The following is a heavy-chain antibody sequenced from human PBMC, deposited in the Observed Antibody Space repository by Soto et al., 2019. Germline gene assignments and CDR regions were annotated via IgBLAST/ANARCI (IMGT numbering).Heavy chain of an antibody. V-gene: IGHV4-39*01. CDR1: GASLSVHSYY. CDR2: SYYSWTT. J-gene: IGHJ5*02. D-gene: IGHD1-1*01. Sequence: SETLSLTCTVSGASLSVHSYYLTWIRHPPGKGLEWIGSSYYSWTTYFNPSLKSRATISVATSNNQFSLSLTSVTAADTAIYYCTRRYTWNDNSVDPRGPGALLT. CDR3: TRRYTWNDNSVDP.